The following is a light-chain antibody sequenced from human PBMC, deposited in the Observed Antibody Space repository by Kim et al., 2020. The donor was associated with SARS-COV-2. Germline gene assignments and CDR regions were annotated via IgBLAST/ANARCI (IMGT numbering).Light chain of an antibody. CDR1: SSDIGGYKY. Sequence: GRSVTISCTGTSSDIGGYKYVSWYQQHPGKAPKPLIFDISDRPSGISNRFSGSKSGNTASLTISSLQAEDEADYYCSSYADGNRYVFGTGTKVTVL. CDR2: DIS. V-gene: IGLV2-14*03. J-gene: IGLJ1*01. CDR3: SSYADGNRYV.